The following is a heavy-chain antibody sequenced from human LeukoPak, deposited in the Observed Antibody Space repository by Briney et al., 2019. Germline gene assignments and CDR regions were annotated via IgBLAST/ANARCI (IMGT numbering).Heavy chain of an antibody. CDR2: IDHSGRT. J-gene: IGHJ3*02. D-gene: IGHD3/OR15-3a*01. CDR1: GVSISRGNW. CDR3: ARDRGHRAFDI. Sequence: SGTLSLTCVVSGVSISRGNWWSWVRQPPGKGLEWIGEIDHSGRTNYNPSLKSRVTISVDKSKNQFSLKLNSVTAADTAVYYCARDRGHRAFDIWGQGTMVTVSS. V-gene: IGHV4-4*02.